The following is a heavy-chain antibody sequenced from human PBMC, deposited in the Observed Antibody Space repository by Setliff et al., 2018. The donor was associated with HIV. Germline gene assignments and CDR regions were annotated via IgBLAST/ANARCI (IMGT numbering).Heavy chain of an antibody. V-gene: IGHV1-18*01. CDR1: GYTFTRYG. Sequence: ASVKVSCKASGYTFTRYGITWVRQAPGQGLEWMGWISAHRGYTTYAQKFQGRVTLTTDTSTSTAYMELRSLRSDDTAVYYCARGEVSVVIVAAASVFDIWGQGTMVTVSS. CDR3: ARGEVSVVIVAAASVFDI. D-gene: IGHD2-2*01. CDR2: ISAHRGYT. J-gene: IGHJ3*02.